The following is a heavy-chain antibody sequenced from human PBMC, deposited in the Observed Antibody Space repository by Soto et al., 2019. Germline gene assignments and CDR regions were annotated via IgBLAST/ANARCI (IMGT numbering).Heavy chain of an antibody. Sequence: GESLKISCAASGFSFTDHKMDWVRQAPGKGLEWVGRSRDKGNSYTTEYAASVKGRFIISRDDSKNSLHLQMNSLKTEDTAVYYCGSGLWGGDYFDGMDVWGQGTTVTVSS. V-gene: IGHV3-72*01. J-gene: IGHJ6*02. CDR3: GSGLWGGDYFDGMDV. D-gene: IGHD3-10*01. CDR1: GFSFTDHK. CDR2: SRDKGNSYTT.